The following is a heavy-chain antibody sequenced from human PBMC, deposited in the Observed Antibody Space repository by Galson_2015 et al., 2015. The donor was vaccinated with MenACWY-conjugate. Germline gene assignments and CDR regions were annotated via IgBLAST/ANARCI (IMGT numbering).Heavy chain of an antibody. D-gene: IGHD5-12*01. CDR2: IFYSGTT. J-gene: IGHJ3*02. Sequence: ETLSLTCTVSGGSISSYYWSWIRPPPGKGLEWIGYIFYSGTTNYNPSLKSRITISVDTSKNQFSLNLSSVTAADTAVYYCARDGYSGYAFEIWGQGTMVTVSS. CDR1: GGSISSYY. V-gene: IGHV4-59*01. CDR3: ARDGYSGYAFEI.